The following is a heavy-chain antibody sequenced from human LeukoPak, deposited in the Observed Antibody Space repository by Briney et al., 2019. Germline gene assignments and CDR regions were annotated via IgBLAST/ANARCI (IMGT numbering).Heavy chain of an antibody. V-gene: IGHV1-46*01. J-gene: IGHJ5*02. Sequence: ASVKVSYKASGYTFTSYYIHWVRQAPGQGLEWMGIIYPSGDTILYAQKFQGRVTMTRDTSTSTRYVEVSSLTSEDTAVYYCAREKPAARWFDPWGQGTLVTVSS. CDR2: IYPSGDTI. D-gene: IGHD1-14*01. CDR3: AREKPAARWFDP. CDR1: GYTFTSYY.